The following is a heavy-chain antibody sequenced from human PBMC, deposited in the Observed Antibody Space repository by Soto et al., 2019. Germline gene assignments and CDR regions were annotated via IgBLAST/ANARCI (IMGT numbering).Heavy chain of an antibody. CDR3: ARSQRRGGGSIFDF. J-gene: IGHJ4*02. CDR2: IYFSGST. CDR1: GGSISTYY. V-gene: IGHV4-59*01. D-gene: IGHD3-10*01. Sequence: SETLSLTCTVSGGSISTYYWSWIRQPPGKGLEWIGYIYFSGSTSYSPSLESRVTMSLDTSKNQVSLNLTSVTAADTAIYYCARSQRRGGGSIFDFWGQGTLVTVSS.